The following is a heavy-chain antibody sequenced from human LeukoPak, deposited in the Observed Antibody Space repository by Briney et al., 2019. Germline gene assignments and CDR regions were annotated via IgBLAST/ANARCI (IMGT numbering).Heavy chain of an antibody. D-gene: IGHD5-18*01. CDR2: IYTSGST. V-gene: IGHV4-4*07. J-gene: IGHJ4*02. CDR3: AKEDHYVDTAMVTFDY. CDR1: GGSISSYY. Sequence: SETLSLTCTVSGGSISSYYWSWIRQPAGKGLEWIGRIYTSGSTNYNPSLKSRVTMSVDTSKNQFSLKLSSVTAADTAVYYCAKEDHYVDTAMVTFDYWDQGTLVTVSS.